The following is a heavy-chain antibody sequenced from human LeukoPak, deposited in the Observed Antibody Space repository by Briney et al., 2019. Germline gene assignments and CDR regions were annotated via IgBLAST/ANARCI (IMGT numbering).Heavy chain of an antibody. D-gene: IGHD4-17*01. CDR1: GGSISSHY. CDR3: ARGTTVTAYAFDI. Sequence: SETLSLTCTVSGGSISSHYWSWIRQPPGKGLEWIGYIYYSGSTNYNPSLKSRVTMSLDTSKNQFSLKLSSVTAADTAVYYCARGTTVTAYAFDIWGQGTMVAVSS. V-gene: IGHV4-59*11. J-gene: IGHJ3*02. CDR2: IYYSGST.